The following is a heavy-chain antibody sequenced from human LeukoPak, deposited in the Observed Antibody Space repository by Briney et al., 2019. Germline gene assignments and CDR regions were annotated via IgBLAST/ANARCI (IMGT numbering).Heavy chain of an antibody. CDR3: ARARGYYSGYFDY. J-gene: IGHJ4*02. CDR2: INPNSGGT. CDR1: GYTFTGYY. D-gene: IGHD3-22*01. V-gene: IGHV1-2*02. Sequence: ASVKVSCTASGYTFTGYYMHWVRQAPGQGLEWMGWINPNSGGTNYAQKFQGRVTMTRDTSISTAYMELSRLRSDDTAVYYCARARGYYSGYFDYWGQGTLVTVSS.